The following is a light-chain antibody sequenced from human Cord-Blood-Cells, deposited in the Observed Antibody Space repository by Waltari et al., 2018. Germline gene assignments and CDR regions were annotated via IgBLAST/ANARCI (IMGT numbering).Light chain of an antibody. CDR1: SSNIGSNT. CDR2: SNN. J-gene: IGLJ2*01. V-gene: IGLV1-44*01. Sequence: QSVLTQPPSASGTPGQRVTIPCSGSSSNIGSNTVNWYQQLPGTAPKLLIYSNNQRPSGVPDRFSGSKSGTSASLAISGLQSEDEADYYCAAWDDNLNGPVFGGGTKLTVL. CDR3: AAWDDNLNGPV.